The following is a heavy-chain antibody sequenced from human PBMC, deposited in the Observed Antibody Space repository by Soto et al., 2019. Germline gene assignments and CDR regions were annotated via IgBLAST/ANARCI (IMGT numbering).Heavy chain of an antibody. J-gene: IGHJ3*01. Sequence: GSSVKVSCKACVYTFTDYYIHWVRQAPGQGHEWMGWINPNSGNTNYAQKLQGRVTMTTDTSTSTAYMELRSLRSDDTAVYYCARDPRSYYDFLFCCYTGHWDVFELRGQGTLVTGS. CDR2: INPNSGNT. D-gene: IGHD3-3*01. CDR3: ARDPRSYYDFLFCCYTGHWDVFEL. V-gene: IGHV1-18*04. CDR1: VYTFTDYY.